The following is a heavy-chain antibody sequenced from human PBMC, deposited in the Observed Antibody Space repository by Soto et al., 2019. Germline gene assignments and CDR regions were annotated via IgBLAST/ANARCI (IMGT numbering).Heavy chain of an antibody. Sequence: EVQLVESGGGLVQPGGSLKLSCAASGFTFSSYWMHWVRQAPGKRLVWVSRINSDGSSTSYADSVRGRFAVSRDNAKNTLYLQMNSLRGEDTAVYYCARAPQVLSTPGIWGQGTMLTVSS. CDR1: GFTFSSYW. CDR2: INSDGSST. D-gene: IGHD2-15*01. J-gene: IGHJ3*02. CDR3: ARAPQVLSTPGI. V-gene: IGHV3-74*01.